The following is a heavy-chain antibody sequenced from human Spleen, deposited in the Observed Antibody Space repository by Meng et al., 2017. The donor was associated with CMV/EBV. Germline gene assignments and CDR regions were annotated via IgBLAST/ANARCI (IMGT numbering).Heavy chain of an antibody. Sequence: GESLKISCAAFGFSVSSNYVSWVRQAPGKGLEWVSVIYPGGNTKYADSVKGRFTISRDNSKNTLYLQMNSLKAEDTAVYYCARPSVFGLAFDIWGQGKMVTVSS. J-gene: IGHJ3*02. V-gene: IGHV3-53*01. CDR1: GFSVSSNY. CDR3: ARPSVFGLAFDI. D-gene: IGHD3/OR15-3a*01. CDR2: IYPGGNT.